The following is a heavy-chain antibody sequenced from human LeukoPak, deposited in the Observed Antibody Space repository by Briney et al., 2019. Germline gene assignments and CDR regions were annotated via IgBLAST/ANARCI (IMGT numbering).Heavy chain of an antibody. CDR2: INHSGST. CDR3: ARAGITMVRDPIDY. V-gene: IGHV4-34*01. J-gene: IGHJ4*02. Sequence: PSETLSLTCAVYGGSFSGYYWSWIRQPPGKGLEWIGEINHSGSTNYNPSLKSRVTISVDTSKNQFSLKLSSVTAADTAVYYCARAGITMVRDPIDYWGQGTLVTVSS. CDR1: GGSFSGYY. D-gene: IGHD3-10*01.